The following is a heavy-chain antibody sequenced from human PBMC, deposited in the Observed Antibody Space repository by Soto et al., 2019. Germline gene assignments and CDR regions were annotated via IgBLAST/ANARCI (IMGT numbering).Heavy chain of an antibody. CDR3: AAQGRITIFGVIEDADFDI. J-gene: IGHJ3*02. CDR2: ISSSSSTI. CDR1: GFTFSSYS. D-gene: IGHD3-3*01. Sequence: GGSLRLSCAASGFTFSSYSMNWVRQAPGKGLEWVSYISSSSSTIYYADSVKGRFTISRDNAKNSLYLQMNSLRAEDTAVYYCAAQGRITIFGVIEDADFDILCQDTMVTVS. V-gene: IGHV3-48*01.